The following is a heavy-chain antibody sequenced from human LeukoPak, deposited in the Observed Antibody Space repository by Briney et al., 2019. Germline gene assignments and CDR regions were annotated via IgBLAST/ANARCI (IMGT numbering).Heavy chain of an antibody. CDR3: ARLLSLRWFGELIEDY. J-gene: IGHJ4*02. CDR2: IYYSGST. Sequence: KSSETLSLTCTVSGGSISRGGYYWSWIRQHPGKGLEGFGYIYYSGSTYYNPSLKSRVTISVDTSKNQFSLKLSSVTAADTAVYYCARLLSLRWFGELIEDYWGQGTLVTVSS. V-gene: IGHV4-31*03. D-gene: IGHD3-10*01. CDR1: GGSISRGGYY.